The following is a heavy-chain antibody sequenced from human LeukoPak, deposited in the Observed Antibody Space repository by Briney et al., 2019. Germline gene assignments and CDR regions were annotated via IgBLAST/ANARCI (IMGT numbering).Heavy chain of an antibody. CDR3: ARGSDFWSGYFCLFDY. CDR2: IYHSGST. V-gene: IGHV4-38-2*02. D-gene: IGHD3-3*01. J-gene: IGHJ4*02. Sequence: PSETLSLTCTVSGYSISSGYYWGWIRQPPGKGLEWIGSIYHSGSTHYNPSLKSRVTISVDTSKNQFSLKLSSGTAADTAVYYCARGSDFWSGYFCLFDYWGQGTLVTVSS. CDR1: GYSISSGYY.